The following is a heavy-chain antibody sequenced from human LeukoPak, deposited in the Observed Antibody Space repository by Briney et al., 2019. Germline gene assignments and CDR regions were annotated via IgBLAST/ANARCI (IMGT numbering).Heavy chain of an antibody. CDR1: GYTLTELS. CDR2: FDPEDGET. V-gene: IGHV1-24*01. J-gene: IGHJ3*02. Sequence: ASVKVSCKVSGYTLTELSMHWVRQAPGKGLEWMGGFDPEDGETIYAQKFQGRVTMTEDTSTDTAYMELSSLRSEDTAVYYCARGGGSSSFAAFDIWGQGTMVTVSS. D-gene: IGHD1-26*01. CDR3: ARGGGSSSFAAFDI.